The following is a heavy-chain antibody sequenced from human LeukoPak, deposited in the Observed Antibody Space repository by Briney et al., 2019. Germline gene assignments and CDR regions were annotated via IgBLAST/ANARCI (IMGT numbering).Heavy chain of an antibody. Sequence: SETLSLTCTVSGGSISSYYWSWIRQPPGKGLEWIGYIYYSGSTNYNPSLKSRVTISVDTSKNQFSLKLSSVTAADTAVYYCARLVGIASSYVWFGPWGQGTLVTVSS. J-gene: IGHJ5*02. CDR3: ARLVGIASSYVWFGP. V-gene: IGHV4-59*08. CDR2: IYYSGST. D-gene: IGHD6-13*01. CDR1: GGSISSYY.